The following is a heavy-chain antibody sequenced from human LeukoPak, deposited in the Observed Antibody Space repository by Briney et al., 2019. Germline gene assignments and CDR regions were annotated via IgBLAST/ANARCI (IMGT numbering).Heavy chain of an antibody. CDR3: ARTVSTGTLDY. V-gene: IGHV4-59*01. D-gene: IGHD1-7*01. Sequence: RTSETLSLTCTVSGGSISDYYWSWIRQSPGKGLEWIGYIYYSGSTNYNPSLKSRVTVSVDTSRNQFSLKLNSVTAADTAVYYCARTVSTGTLDYWGQGTLVTVSS. J-gene: IGHJ4*02. CDR1: GGSISDYY. CDR2: IYYSGST.